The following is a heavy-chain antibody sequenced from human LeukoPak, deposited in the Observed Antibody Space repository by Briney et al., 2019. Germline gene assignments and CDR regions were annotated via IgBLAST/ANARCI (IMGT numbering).Heavy chain of an antibody. CDR3: AREGGNSTSWGYFDY. CDR1: GFTFRGYT. V-gene: IGHV3-30*04. Sequence: PGRSLRLSCGASGFTFRGYTMHWVRQAPGKGLQWVAVISWDGNKKFYADSVEGRFTISRDNSKNTLSLQMNSLRLEDTALYYCAREGGNSTSWGYFDYWGKGTLVTVSS. CDR2: ISWDGNKK. D-gene: IGHD6-13*01. J-gene: IGHJ4*02.